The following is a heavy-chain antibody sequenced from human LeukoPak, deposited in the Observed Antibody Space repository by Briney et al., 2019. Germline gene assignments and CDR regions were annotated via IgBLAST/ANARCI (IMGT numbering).Heavy chain of an antibody. J-gene: IGHJ4*02. V-gene: IGHV3-73*01. CDR2: IRSKANSYAT. Sequence: GGSLRLSCAASGFTFSGSAMHWVRQASGKGLEWVGRIRSKANSYATAYAASVKGRFTISRDDSKNTAYLQMNSLKTEDTAVYYCTRQLRILVPPEFDYWGQGTLVTVSS. D-gene: IGHD6-6*01. CDR3: TRQLRILVPPEFDY. CDR1: GFTFSGSA.